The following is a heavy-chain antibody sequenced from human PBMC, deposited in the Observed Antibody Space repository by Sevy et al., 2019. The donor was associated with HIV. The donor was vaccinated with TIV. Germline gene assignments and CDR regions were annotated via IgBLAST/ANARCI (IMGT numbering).Heavy chain of an antibody. CDR2: ISSGGGTV. Sequence: GGSLRLSCAASGFTFDTYSMNWVRQAPGKGLEWVSYISSGGGTVDYADSVKGRFTVSRDNAKDSLYLQMNSLRDEDTAVYYCARDIDYAFDFWGQGTLVTVSS. CDR1: GFTFDTYS. J-gene: IGHJ4*02. V-gene: IGHV3-48*02. D-gene: IGHD2-2*01. CDR3: ARDIDYAFDF.